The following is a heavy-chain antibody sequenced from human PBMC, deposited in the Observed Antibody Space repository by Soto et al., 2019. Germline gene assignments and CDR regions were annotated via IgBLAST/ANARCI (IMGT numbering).Heavy chain of an antibody. CDR2: IYKSTTT. CDR1: GDSISTVDYF. J-gene: IGHJ5*01. Sequence: SETLSLTCSVSGDSISTVDYFWAWIRQPPGQALEYIGYIYKSTTTYYNPSFESRVAISLDTSKSQFSLNVTSVTAADTAVYFCARGRYCLTGRCLPNWFDSWAQGXLVTVYS. V-gene: IGHV4-30-4*01. CDR3: ARGRYCLTGRCLPNWFDS. D-gene: IGHD2-15*01.